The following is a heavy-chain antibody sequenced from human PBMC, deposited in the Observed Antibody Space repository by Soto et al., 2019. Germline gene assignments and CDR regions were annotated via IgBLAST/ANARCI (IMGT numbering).Heavy chain of an antibody. CDR2: IYYSGST. CDR1: GGSISSGDYY. J-gene: IGHJ5*02. CDR3: ARAGSIAAMNWFDP. D-gene: IGHD6-6*01. Sequence: KPSETLSLTCTVSGGSISSGDYYWSWIRQPPGKGLEWIGYIYYSGSTYYNPSLKSRVTISVDTSKNQFSLKLSSVTAADTAVYYCARAGSIAAMNWFDPWGQGTLVTVSS. V-gene: IGHV4-30-4*01.